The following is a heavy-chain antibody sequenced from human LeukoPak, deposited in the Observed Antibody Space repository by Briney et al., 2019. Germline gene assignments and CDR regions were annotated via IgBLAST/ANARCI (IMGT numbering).Heavy chain of an antibody. Sequence: GESLKISCKGSGYSFTSYWIGWVRQMPGKGLEWMGIIYPGGSDTRYSPSLQGQVTISADKSISTAYLQWSSLKASDTAMYYCARHALDYDYVWGSYREYYFDYWGQGTLVTVSS. CDR2: IYPGGSDT. CDR1: GYSFTSYW. J-gene: IGHJ4*02. CDR3: ARHALDYDYVWGSYREYYFDY. D-gene: IGHD3-16*02. V-gene: IGHV5-51*01.